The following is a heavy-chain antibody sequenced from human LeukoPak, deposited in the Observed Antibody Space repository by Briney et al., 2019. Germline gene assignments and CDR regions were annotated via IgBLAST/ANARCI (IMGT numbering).Heavy chain of an antibody. CDR1: GYTFTSYD. D-gene: IGHD5-24*01. J-gene: IGHJ5*02. CDR2: MNPNSGNT. V-gene: IGHV1-8*01. CDR3: ARERRRDGYKNRWFDP. Sequence: ASVKVSCKASGYTFTSYDINWVRQATGQGLEWMGWMNPNSGNTGYAQKFQGRVTMTRNTSISTAYMELSSLRSEDTAVYYCARERRRDGYKNRWFDPWGQGTLVTVYS.